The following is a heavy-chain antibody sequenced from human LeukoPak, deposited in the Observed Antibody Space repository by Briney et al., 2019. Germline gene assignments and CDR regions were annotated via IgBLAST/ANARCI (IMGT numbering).Heavy chain of an antibody. CDR1: GFTFVSHG. CDR3: ARVRGPTVTTMYFDY. D-gene: IGHD4-17*01. J-gene: IGHJ4*02. V-gene: IGHV3-48*01. CDR2: ISPGSTTI. Sequence: PGGSLRLSCEASGFTFVSHGMIWVRKAPGKGLEWLSYISPGSTTINSADSVKDRFTTSRDKAKSSLFLQMNSLRAEDTAVYYCARVRGPTVTTMYFDYWGQGALVTVPS.